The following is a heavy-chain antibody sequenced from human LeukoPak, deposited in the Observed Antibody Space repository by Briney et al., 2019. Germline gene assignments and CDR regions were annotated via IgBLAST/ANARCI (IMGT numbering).Heavy chain of an antibody. CDR1: GGTFSSCA. J-gene: IGHJ4*02. D-gene: IGHD5-18*01. CDR2: IIPIFGTA. CDR3: AQSSRGYSYGPNMN. V-gene: IGHV1-69*13. Sequence: SVKVSCKASGGTFSSCAISWVRQAPGQGLEWMGGIIPIFGTANYAQKFQGRVTITADESTSTAYMELSSLRSEDTAVYYCAQSSRGYSYGPNMNWGQGTLVTVSS.